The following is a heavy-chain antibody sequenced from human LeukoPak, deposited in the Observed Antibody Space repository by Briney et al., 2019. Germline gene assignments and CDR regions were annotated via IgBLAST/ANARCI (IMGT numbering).Heavy chain of an antibody. V-gene: IGHV3-49*04. CDR1: GFTFGDYA. J-gene: IGHJ4*02. CDR3: TRGPNYYDSSGYYPLIDY. CDR2: IRSKAYGGTT. D-gene: IGHD3-22*01. Sequence: GGSLRPSCTASGFTFGDYAMSWVRQAPGKGLEWVGFIRSKAYGGTTEYAASVKGRFTTSRDDSKSIAYLQMNSLKTEDTAVYYCTRGPNYYDSSGYYPLIDYWGQGTLVTVSS.